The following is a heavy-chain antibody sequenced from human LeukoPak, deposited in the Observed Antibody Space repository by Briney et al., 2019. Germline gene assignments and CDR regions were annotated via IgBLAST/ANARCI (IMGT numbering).Heavy chain of an antibody. Sequence: PVKVSCKASGGTFSSYAISWVRQAPGQGLEWMGRIIPILGIANYAQKFQGRVTITADKSTSTAYMELSSLRSEDTAVYYCAREQYIAAAHEFDYWGQGTLVTVSS. V-gene: IGHV1-69*04. CDR3: AREQYIAAAHEFDY. CDR1: GGTFSSYA. J-gene: IGHJ4*02. D-gene: IGHD6-13*01. CDR2: IIPILGIA.